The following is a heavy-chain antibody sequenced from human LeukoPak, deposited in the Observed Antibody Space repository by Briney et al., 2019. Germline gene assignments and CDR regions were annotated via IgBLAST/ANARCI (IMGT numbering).Heavy chain of an antibody. J-gene: IGHJ3*02. CDR3: ARERIVGATNDAFDI. Sequence: ASVKVSCKASGYTFTSYGISWVRQAPGQGLEWMGWISAYIGNTNYAQKLQGRVTMTTDTSTSTAYMELRSLRSDDTAVYYCARERIVGATNDAFDIWGQGTMVTVSS. V-gene: IGHV1-18*01. D-gene: IGHD1-26*01. CDR1: GYTFTSYG. CDR2: ISAYIGNT.